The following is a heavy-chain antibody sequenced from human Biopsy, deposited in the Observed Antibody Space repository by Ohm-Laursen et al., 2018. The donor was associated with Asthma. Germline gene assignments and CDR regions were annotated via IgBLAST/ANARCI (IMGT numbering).Heavy chain of an antibody. CDR3: ARAAITGIRGWFDP. CDR1: GGYLTGHY. D-gene: IGHD1-20*01. CDR2: IDQSGYT. V-gene: IGHV4-34*01. Sequence: GTLSLTCTVYGGYLTGHYWNWIRQPPGKGLEWIGEIDQSGYTNYNPSLESRVTISADTSKNQFHLNLSSVTAADTAVYFCARAAITGIRGWFDPWGQGTQVTVSS. J-gene: IGHJ5*02.